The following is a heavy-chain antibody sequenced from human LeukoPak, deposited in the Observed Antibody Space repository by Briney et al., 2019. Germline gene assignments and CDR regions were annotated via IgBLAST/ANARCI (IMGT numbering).Heavy chain of an antibody. CDR2: INTNTGNP. CDR3: ARGALAAAQVGWFDP. J-gene: IGHJ5*02. CDR1: GYTFTSSA. Sequence: ASVKVSCKASGYTFTSSAMNWVRQAPGQGLEWMGWINTNTGNPTYAQGFTGRFVFSLDTSVSTAYLQISSLKAEDTAVYYCARGALAAAQVGWFDPWGQGTLVTVSP. V-gene: IGHV7-4-1*02. D-gene: IGHD6-13*01.